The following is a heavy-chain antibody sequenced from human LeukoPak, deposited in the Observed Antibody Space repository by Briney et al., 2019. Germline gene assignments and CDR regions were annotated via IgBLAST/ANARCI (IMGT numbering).Heavy chain of an antibody. CDR3: ARGVVPAATYNWFDP. D-gene: IGHD2-2*01. J-gene: IGHJ5*02. CDR1: GFTFSDYY. V-gene: IGHV3-11*06. Sequence: GGSLRLSCAASGFTFSDYYMSWIRQAPGKGLEWVSYISSSSSYTNYADSVKGRFTISRDNAENSLYPQMNSLRAEDTAVYYCARGVVPAATYNWFDPWGQGTLVTGSS. CDR2: ISSSSSYT.